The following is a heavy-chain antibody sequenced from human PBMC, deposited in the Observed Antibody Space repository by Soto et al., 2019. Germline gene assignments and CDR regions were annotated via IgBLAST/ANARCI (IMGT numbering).Heavy chain of an antibody. CDR3: ARRLSTGWFFDF. J-gene: IGHJ4*02. D-gene: IGHD6-19*01. CDR1: GYSFTSYW. V-gene: IGHV5-51*01. Sequence: GESLKISCKGSGYSFTSYWIGWVRQMPGKGLEWMGIIYPGDSDTRYSPSFQGQVAFSADKSISTAYLQWSGLKASDTAIYYCARRLSTGWFFDFWDQGTLVTVSS. CDR2: IYPGDSDT.